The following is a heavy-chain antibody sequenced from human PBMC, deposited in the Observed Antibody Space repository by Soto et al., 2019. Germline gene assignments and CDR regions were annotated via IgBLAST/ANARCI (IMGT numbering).Heavy chain of an antibody. V-gene: IGHV3-33*01. CDR3: ARDQSDNGGYSDS. CDR1: GFPFSSFG. CDR2: IWNDGSNE. Sequence: GGSLRVSCEASGFPFSSFGIHWVRQAPGKGLEWLAIIWNDGSNEYYADSVKGRFTISRDNSKNTVYLQVSNLRAEDTAVYFWARDQSDNGGYSDSCGKGNLVTVSS. J-gene: IGHJ4*02. D-gene: IGHD2-15*01.